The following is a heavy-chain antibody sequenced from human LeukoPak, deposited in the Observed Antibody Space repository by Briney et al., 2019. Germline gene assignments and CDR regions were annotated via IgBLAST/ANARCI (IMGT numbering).Heavy chain of an antibody. CDR1: TFTFSSDS. J-gene: IGHJ4*02. CDR3: ARDSGSSWRECLNY. V-gene: IGHV3-21*01. Sequence: GGSLSLSCAASTFTFSSDSMNWVRQAPGKGLEWVSSISSSSDYIYYADSVKGRFTISRDNAKNSLFLQMNSLRVEDSAVYYCARDSGSSWRECLNYWGQGTLVTVSS. CDR2: ISSSSDYI. D-gene: IGHD6-13*01.